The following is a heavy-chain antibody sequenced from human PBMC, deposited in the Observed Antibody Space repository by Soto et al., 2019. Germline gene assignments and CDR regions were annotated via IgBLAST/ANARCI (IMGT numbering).Heavy chain of an antibody. J-gene: IGHJ4*02. CDR3: VRDSHGDY. CDR1: GFTFSNYW. CDR2: IDHDGPT. Sequence: EVQLVESGGGLVQPVGALRPSCAGSGFTFSNYWMHWVRQAPGKGLEWVSRIDHDGPTDYADSVRGRFTISRDNAENTLYLQMNSLRPEDTAVYYCVRDSHGDYWGQGTLVTVSS. V-gene: IGHV3-74*01.